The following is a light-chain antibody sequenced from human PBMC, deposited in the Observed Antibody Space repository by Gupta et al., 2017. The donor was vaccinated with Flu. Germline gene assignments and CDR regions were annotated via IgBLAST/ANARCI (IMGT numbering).Light chain of an antibody. CDR2: DNN. Sequence: GSSSNIGNNFVSWYQQLPGTDPKLLIYDNNKRPSGIPDRFYGSKSGASATLGITGLQTGDEADYYCATWDSSLRGVFGGGTKLTVL. CDR3: ATWDSSLRGV. CDR1: SSNIGNNF. V-gene: IGLV1-51*01. J-gene: IGLJ3*02.